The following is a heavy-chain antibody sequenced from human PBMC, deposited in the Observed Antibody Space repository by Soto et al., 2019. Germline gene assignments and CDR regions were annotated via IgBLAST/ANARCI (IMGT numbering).Heavy chain of an antibody. Sequence: SLRLSCAASGFTFSSYAMSWVRQAPGKGLEWVSAISGSGGSTYYADSVKGRFTISRDNSKNTLYLQMNSLRAEDTAVYYCAKVRTYDFWSGYECGAWGQGTLV. D-gene: IGHD3-3*01. CDR2: ISGSGGST. CDR1: GFTFSSYA. J-gene: IGHJ5*02. V-gene: IGHV3-23*01. CDR3: AKVRTYDFWSGYECGA.